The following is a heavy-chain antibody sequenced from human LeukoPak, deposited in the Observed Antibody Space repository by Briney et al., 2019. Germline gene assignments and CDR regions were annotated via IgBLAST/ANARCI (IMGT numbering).Heavy chain of an antibody. V-gene: IGHV3-48*03. CDR1: GFTFSSYE. Sequence: GGSLRLSCAASGFTFSSYEMNWVRQAPGKGLEWVSYISSSGSTIYYADSVKGRFTISRDNAKNSLNLQMNSLRAEDTAVYYCARAGGGPEVYYYYYYYMDVWGKGTTVTVSS. CDR2: ISSSGSTI. CDR3: ARAGGGPEVYYYYYYYMDV. D-gene: IGHD1-14*01. J-gene: IGHJ6*03.